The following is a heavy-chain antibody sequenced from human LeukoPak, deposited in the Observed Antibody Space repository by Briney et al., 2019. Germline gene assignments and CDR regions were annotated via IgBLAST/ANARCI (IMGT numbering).Heavy chain of an antibody. D-gene: IGHD5-24*01. V-gene: IGHV4-59*08. CDR2: IYYSGST. CDR1: GGSISSYY. CDR3: ASLRRDDYNYAFDY. Sequence: SETLSLTCTVSGGSISSYYWSWIRQPPGKGLEWIGYIYYSGSTNYNPSLKSRVTISVDTSNHQFSLKPSSVTAADTAMYYCASLRRDDYNYAFDYWGREPWSPSPQ. J-gene: IGHJ4*02.